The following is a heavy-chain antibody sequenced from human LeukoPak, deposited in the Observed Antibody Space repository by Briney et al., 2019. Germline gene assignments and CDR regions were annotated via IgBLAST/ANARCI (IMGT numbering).Heavy chain of an antibody. J-gene: IGHJ4*02. CDR3: TKDLALYTGPYSGSFYSPIDC. Sequence: GGSLRLSCAASGFTFSNYAMCWVRQAPGKGLEWVSSISGSGDNTYYADSVKGRFTISRDNLKNTLYVQMNSLKAEDTAVYYCTKDLALYTGPYSGSFYSPIDCCGQGTLVTVSS. CDR1: GFTFSNYA. V-gene: IGHV3-23*01. D-gene: IGHD1-26*01. CDR2: ISGSGDNT.